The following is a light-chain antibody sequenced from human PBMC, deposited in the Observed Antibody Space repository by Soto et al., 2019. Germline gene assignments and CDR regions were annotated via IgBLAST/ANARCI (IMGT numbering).Light chain of an antibody. V-gene: IGLV1-36*01. CDR1: NVGNKA. J-gene: IGLJ1*01. CDR3: AIWDDRLNGYV. CDR2: YDD. Sequence: QSVLTQPPSVSEAPGQRVTISCSGSNVGNKAVNWYQQLPGKAPKLLLYYDDMLSSGVSDRFSGSKSGTSASLAISGLQNDDDGDYYCAIWDDRLNGYVFGSGTKLTVL.